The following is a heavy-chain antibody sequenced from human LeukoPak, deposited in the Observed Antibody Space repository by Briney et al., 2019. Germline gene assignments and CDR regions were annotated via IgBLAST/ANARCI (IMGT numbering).Heavy chain of an antibody. Sequence: ASVKVSCKTSVYTFTSSAIHWVRQAPGQRLEWMGWSSGGDGNTKYSQEFQGRVTITRDTSANTAYMELSSLRSEDMAVYYCARGAVYLIDFWGQGTLVTVSS. J-gene: IGHJ4*02. D-gene: IGHD2-8*01. CDR2: SSGGDGNT. CDR3: ARGAVYLIDF. CDR1: VYTFTSSA. V-gene: IGHV1-3*02.